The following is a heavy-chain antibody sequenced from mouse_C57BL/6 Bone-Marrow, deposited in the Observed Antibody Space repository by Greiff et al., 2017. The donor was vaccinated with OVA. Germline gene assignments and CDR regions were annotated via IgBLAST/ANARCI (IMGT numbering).Heavy chain of an antibody. J-gene: IGHJ3*01. CDR2: IYTGNGYT. Sequence: EVKLVESGAELVRPGSSVKMSCKTSGYTFTSYGINWVKQRPGQGLEWIGYIYTGNGYTEYNEKFKGKATLTSDTSSSTAYMQLSSLTSEDSAIYFCARWGTTVVATPYWGQGTLVTVSA. V-gene: IGHV1-58*01. CDR3: ARWGTTVVATPY. D-gene: IGHD1-1*01. CDR1: GYTFTSYG.